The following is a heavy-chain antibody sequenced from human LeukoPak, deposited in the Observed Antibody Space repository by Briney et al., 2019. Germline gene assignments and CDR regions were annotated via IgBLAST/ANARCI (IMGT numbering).Heavy chain of an antibody. Sequence: SETLSLTCTVSGGSISSYYWSWIRQPAGKGLEWIGRIYTSGSTNYNPSLKSRVTMSVDTSKNQFSLKLSSVTAADTAVYYCARPLGVPAATRGYMDVWGKGTTVTVSS. CDR1: GGSISSYY. J-gene: IGHJ6*03. V-gene: IGHV4-4*07. D-gene: IGHD2-2*01. CDR3: ARPLGVPAATRGYMDV. CDR2: IYTSGST.